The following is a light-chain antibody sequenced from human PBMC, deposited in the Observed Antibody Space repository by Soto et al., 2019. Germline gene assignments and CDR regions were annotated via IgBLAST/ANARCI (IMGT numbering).Light chain of an antibody. CDR2: DAS. CDR1: QSVSSN. J-gene: IGKJ5*01. Sequence: EIVLTQSPGTLSLSPGERATLSWRASQSVSSNLAWYKQKPGQAPRLLIYDASNRATGIPARLSGSAFGTEFTLTISSMEPEDFAVYYCQQRHNWITFGQGARLEIK. V-gene: IGKV3-11*01. CDR3: QQRHNWIT.